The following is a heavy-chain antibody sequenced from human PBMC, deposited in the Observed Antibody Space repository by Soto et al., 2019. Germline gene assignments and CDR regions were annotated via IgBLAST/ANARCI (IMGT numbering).Heavy chain of an antibody. CDR2: ISYDGSNK. V-gene: IGHV3-30*18. CDR1: GFTFSSYG. Sequence: QVQLVESGGGVVQPGRSLRLSCAASGFTFSSYGMHWVRQAPGKGLEWVAVISYDGSNKYYADSVKGRFTISRDNFKNSLYLQRNSLRAEDTAVYYCAKSSACDIWGQGTMDTVSS. CDR3: AKSSACDI. J-gene: IGHJ3*02.